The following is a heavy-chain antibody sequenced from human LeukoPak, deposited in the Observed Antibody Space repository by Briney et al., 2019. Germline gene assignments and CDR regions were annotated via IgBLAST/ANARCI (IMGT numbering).Heavy chain of an antibody. CDR1: GFAVSSYH. D-gene: IGHD6-19*01. Sequence: GGSPRLSCVVSGFAVSSYHMTWVRQAPGKGLEWVSVIYSGGSTYHADSVKGRFTISRDNSKNTVYLQMNSLRVEDMAVFYCAREQIAVAGKYYFDYWGQGTLVTVSS. CDR3: AREQIAVAGKYYFDY. CDR2: IYSGGST. V-gene: IGHV3-66*01. J-gene: IGHJ4*02.